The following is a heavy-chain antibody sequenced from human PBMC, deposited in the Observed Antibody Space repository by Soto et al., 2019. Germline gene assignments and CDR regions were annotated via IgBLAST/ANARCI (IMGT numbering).Heavy chain of an antibody. Sequence: SETLSLTCTVSGGAISSYYWSWIRQPPGKGLEWIGYIYYSGSTNYNPSLKSRVTISVDKSNNQFSLKLNSVAAADTAVYYCARGNYYDSRGYSAFDYWGQGTLVTVSS. D-gene: IGHD3-22*01. CDR3: ARGNYYDSRGYSAFDY. J-gene: IGHJ4*02. V-gene: IGHV4-59*12. CDR2: IYYSGST. CDR1: GGAISSYY.